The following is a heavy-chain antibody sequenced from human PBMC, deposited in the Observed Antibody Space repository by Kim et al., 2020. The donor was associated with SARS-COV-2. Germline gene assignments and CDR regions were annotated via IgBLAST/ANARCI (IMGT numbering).Heavy chain of an antibody. D-gene: IGHD6-13*01. Sequence: GGSLRLSCAASGFTFSSYCMSWVRQAPGKGLEWVASIKPDGSEKSHVDSVKGRITISRDNAKNSLYLQMNSLSAEDTAVYYCARVSGGSDSWYRHSDYWG. CDR1: GFTFSSYC. CDR2: IKPDGSEK. V-gene: IGHV3-7*03. J-gene: IGHJ4*01. CDR3: ARVSGGSDSWYRHSDY.